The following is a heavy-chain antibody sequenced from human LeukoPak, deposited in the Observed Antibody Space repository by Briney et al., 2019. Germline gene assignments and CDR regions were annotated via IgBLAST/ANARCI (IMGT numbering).Heavy chain of an antibody. V-gene: IGHV3-21*06. CDR3: APAAICSPHSSSPV. J-gene: IGHJ3*01. CDR1: GFTFSSFG. CDR2: ISTKGGHI. Sequence: PGGSLRLSCTAYGFTFSSFGMNWVRQAPGKGLEWVSCISTKGGHIYYADSIKGRFTISRDNAENSVYLQMNSLRPEDTAVYFGAPAAICSPHSSSPVGRQGTTVTVSS. D-gene: IGHD2-2*01.